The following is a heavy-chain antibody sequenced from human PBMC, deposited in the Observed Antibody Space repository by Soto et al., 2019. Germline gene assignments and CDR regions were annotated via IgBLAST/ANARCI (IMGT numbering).Heavy chain of an antibody. J-gene: IGHJ1*01. D-gene: IGHD6-13*01. CDR3: AKESVIAAGEYFQH. V-gene: IGHV3-64D*06. Sequence: GESLKISCSASGFTFSSYATHWVRQAPGKGLEYVSAISTNGGSTYYADSVKGRFTISRDNSKNTLYLQMSSLRAEDTAVYYCAKESVIAAGEYFQHWGQGTLVTVSS. CDR1: GFTFSSYA. CDR2: ISTNGGST.